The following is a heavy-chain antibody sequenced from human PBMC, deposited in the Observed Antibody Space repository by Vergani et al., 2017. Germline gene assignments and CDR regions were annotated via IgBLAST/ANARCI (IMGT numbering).Heavy chain of an antibody. CDR3: AKVGQPIAAAGTGNY. CDR2: IGKDGINT. D-gene: IGHD6-13*01. V-gene: IGHV3-30*02. Sequence: VQLLESGGGLVQPGGSLRLSCAASGFTFSNFGMHWIRQAPGKGLEWLAYIGKDGINTRYRDAVKGRFTVSRDNSKNTLYLQMNSLRAEDTAVYYCAKVGQPIAAAGTGNYWGQGTLVTVSS. J-gene: IGHJ4*02. CDR1: GFTFSNFG.